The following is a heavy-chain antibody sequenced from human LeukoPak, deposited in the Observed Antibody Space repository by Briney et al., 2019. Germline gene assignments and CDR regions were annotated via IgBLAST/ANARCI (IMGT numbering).Heavy chain of an antibody. Sequence: SETLSLTCAVYGGSFSPYYWSWIRQPPGKGLEWIGEINHSGSTNYNPSLKSRVTISVDTSKNQFSLRLSSVTAADTAVYYCTRGGFYCGGDCYVDYWGQGTLVTVSS. CDR2: INHSGST. CDR3: TRGGFYCGGDCYVDY. CDR1: GGSFSPYY. J-gene: IGHJ4*02. V-gene: IGHV4-34*01. D-gene: IGHD2-21*02.